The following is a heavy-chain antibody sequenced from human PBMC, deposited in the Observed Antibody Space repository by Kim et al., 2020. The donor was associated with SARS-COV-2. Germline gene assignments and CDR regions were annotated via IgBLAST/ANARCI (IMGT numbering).Heavy chain of an antibody. V-gene: IGHV4-39*01. CDR1: GGSISSSSYY. CDR2: IYYSGST. D-gene: IGHD3-10*01. Sequence: SETLSLTCTVSGGSISSSSYYWGWIRQPPGKGLEWIGSIYYSGSTYYNPSLKSRVTISVDTSKNQFSLKLSSVTAADTAVYYCARSFLWFGELLPPSWVSFYFDYGGQGTLLSVSS. J-gene: IGHJ4*02. CDR3: ARSFLWFGELLPPSWVSFYFDY.